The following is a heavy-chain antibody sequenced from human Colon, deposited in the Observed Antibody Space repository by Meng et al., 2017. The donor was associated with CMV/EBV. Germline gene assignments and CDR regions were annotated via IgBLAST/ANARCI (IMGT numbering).Heavy chain of an antibody. D-gene: IGHD5-24*01. V-gene: IGHV3-23*01. CDR1: GFTFSSSA. CDR3: ARDRSDVYRYLDS. CDR2: ISGSGSST. J-gene: IGHJ5*01. Sequence: GESLKISCAASGFTFSSSAMTWVRQAPGKGLEWVAFISGSGSSTDYADSVKGRFTISRDNSKNTLFLQMNSLRAEDTAVYYCARDRSDVYRYLDSWGQGTLVTVSS.